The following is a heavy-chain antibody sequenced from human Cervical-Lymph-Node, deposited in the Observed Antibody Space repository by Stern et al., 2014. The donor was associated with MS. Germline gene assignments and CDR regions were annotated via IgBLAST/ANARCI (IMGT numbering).Heavy chain of an antibody. CDR2: MNPNSGNT. CDR3: ARGGSAYYYDSSGYYGDDY. CDR1: GYTFTSYD. J-gene: IGHJ4*02. V-gene: IGHV1-8*01. Sequence: QVQLVESGAEVKKPGASVKVSCKASGYTFTSYDINWVRQATGHGLEWMGWMNPNSGNTGYAQKFQGRVTMTRNTSISTAYMELSSLRSEDTAVYYCARGGSAYYYDSSGYYGDDYWGQGTLVTVSS. D-gene: IGHD3-22*01.